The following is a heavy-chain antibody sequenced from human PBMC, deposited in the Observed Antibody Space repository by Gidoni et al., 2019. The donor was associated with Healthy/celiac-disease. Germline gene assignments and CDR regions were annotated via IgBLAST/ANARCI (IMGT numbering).Heavy chain of an antibody. CDR2: IKQDGSEK. CDR1: GFTFSSYW. V-gene: IGHV3-7*01. Sequence: EVQLVESGGGLVQPGGSLRLSCAASGFTFSSYWMSWVRQAPGKGLEWVANIKQDGSEKYYVDSVKGRFTISRDNAKNSLYLQMNSLRAEDTAVYYCARDRGHEEYYYYYYGMDVWGQGTTVTVSS. J-gene: IGHJ6*02. CDR3: ARDRGHEEYYYYYYGMDV. D-gene: IGHD3-10*01.